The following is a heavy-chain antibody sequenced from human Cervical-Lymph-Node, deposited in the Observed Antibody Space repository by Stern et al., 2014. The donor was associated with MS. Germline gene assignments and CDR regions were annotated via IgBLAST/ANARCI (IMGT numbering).Heavy chain of an antibody. Sequence: EVQLVQSGGGLVQPGGSLRLCCAASGFIFSDHHMDWVRQAPGKGLEWVGRTRNEANRYTTNYAASVEGRFTISRDDSKESLCLEMNSLKTEDTAVYYCARERITIFGVVITWSFDLWGRGTLVTVSS. CDR1: GFIFSDHH. J-gene: IGHJ2*01. CDR3: ARERITIFGVVITWSFDL. CDR2: TRNEANRYTT. D-gene: IGHD3-3*01. V-gene: IGHV3-72*01.